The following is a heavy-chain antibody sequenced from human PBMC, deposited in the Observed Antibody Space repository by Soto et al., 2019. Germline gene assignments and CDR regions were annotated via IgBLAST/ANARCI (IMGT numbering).Heavy chain of an antibody. J-gene: IGHJ2*01. V-gene: IGHV3-23*01. CDR3: AKRTVGWYFDL. CDR1: GFTCSSYA. Sequence: EVQLLESGGGLVQPGGSLRLSCAASGFTCSSYAMNWVRQAPGKGLEWVSVISGSGGSTYYADSVKGRFTISSDNSKNTLYLQMNSRRAEDTAVYYCAKRTVGWYFDLWGRGTLVTVSS. CDR2: ISGSGGST. D-gene: IGHD4-17*01.